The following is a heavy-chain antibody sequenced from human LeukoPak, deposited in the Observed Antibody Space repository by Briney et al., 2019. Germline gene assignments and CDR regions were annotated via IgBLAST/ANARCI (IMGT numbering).Heavy chain of an antibody. CDR3: ARFDL. CDR2: IKQDGSEK. Sequence: GGSLRLSCAASGFIFNNAWMSWVRQAPGKGLEWVANIKQDGSEKNYVDSVKGRFSISRDNAKNSLYLQMNSLRAEDTAVYYCARFDLWGRGTLVTVSS. J-gene: IGHJ2*01. CDR1: GFIFNNAW. V-gene: IGHV3-7*01.